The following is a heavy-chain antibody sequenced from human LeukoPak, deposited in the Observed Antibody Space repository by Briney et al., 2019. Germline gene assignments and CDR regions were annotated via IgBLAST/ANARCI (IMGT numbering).Heavy chain of an antibody. V-gene: IGHV1-2*02. CDR3: ASSVDFWSGFHMDV. J-gene: IGHJ6*03. Sequence: GASVKVSCKASGYTFTGYYMHWVRQAPGQGLEWMGWINPNSGGTNYAQKFQGRVTMTRDTSISTAYMELSRLRSDDTAVYYCASSVDFWSGFHMDVWGKGTTVTVSS. CDR2: INPNSGGT. CDR1: GYTFTGYY. D-gene: IGHD3-3*01.